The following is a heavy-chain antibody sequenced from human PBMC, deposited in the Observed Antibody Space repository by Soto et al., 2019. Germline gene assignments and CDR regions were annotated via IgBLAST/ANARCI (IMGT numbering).Heavy chain of an antibody. CDR2: IYYDGSKK. Sequence: QVQLVESGGGVVQPGRSLRLSCAASGFPFSTYGMHWVRQAPGKGLGWVAVIYYDGSKKYYSDSVKGRFTISRDNSNNTLFLQMSNLRAEDTAVYYCARDLGFGGNYLDYWGQGTLVNVFS. V-gene: IGHV3-33*01. CDR3: ARDLGFGGNYLDY. CDR1: GFPFSTYG. D-gene: IGHD1-26*01. J-gene: IGHJ4*02.